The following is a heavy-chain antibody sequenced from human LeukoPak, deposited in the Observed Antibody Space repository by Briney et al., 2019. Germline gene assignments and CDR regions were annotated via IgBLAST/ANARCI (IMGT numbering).Heavy chain of an antibody. D-gene: IGHD6-13*01. J-gene: IGHJ4*02. V-gene: IGHV3-23*01. CDR1: GFTFSSYA. CDR2: IIGSGGDT. CDR3: AKAWAAAGTFAS. Sequence: PGGSLRLSCAASGFTFSSYAMSWVRQAPGKGLEWVSTIIGSGGDTYYADSVKGRFTISGDTSKNTLYLQMKSLRAEDTAVYYCAKAWAAAGTFASWGQGTLVTVSS.